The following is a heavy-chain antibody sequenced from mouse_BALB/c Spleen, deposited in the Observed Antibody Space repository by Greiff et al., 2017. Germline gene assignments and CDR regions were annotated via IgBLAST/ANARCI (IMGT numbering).Heavy chain of an antibody. Sequence: EVQLVESGGDLVKPGGSLKLSCAASGFTFSSYGMSWVRQTPDKRLEWVATISSGGSYTYYPDSVKGRFTISRDNAKNTLYLQMSSLKSEDTAMYYCARHEGGNYFDYWGQGTTLTVSS. CDR3: ARHEGGNYFDY. V-gene: IGHV5-6*01. J-gene: IGHJ2*01. CDR2: ISSGGSYT. CDR1: GFTFSSYG. D-gene: IGHD1-1*02.